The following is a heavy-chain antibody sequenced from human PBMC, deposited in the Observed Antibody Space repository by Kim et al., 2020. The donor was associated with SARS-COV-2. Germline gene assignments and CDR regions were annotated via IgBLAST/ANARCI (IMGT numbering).Heavy chain of an antibody. CDR2: IRYDGLST. J-gene: IGHJ4*02. Sequence: GGSLRLSCAASGFAFGALWMNWVRQAPGKGLVWVARIRYDGLSTSYADSVKGRFTISRDNDRNVLYLQMDGLRADDTAVYYCARTNNFDYWGQGTLVTVS. V-gene: IGHV3-74*01. CDR3: ARTNNFDY. CDR1: GFAFGALW. D-gene: IGHD2-8*01.